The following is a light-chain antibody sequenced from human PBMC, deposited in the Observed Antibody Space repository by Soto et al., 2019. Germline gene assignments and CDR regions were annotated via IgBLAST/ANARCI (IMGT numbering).Light chain of an antibody. CDR2: GNS. Sequence: QSVLTQPPSVSGAPGQRVTISCTGSSSNIGAGYDVHWYQQLPGTAPKLLIYGNSNRPSAVPDRFSGSKSGTSASLAITGLQAEDEADYYCQSYDSSLTGCVFGGGTKLTVL. V-gene: IGLV1-40*01. J-gene: IGLJ2*01. CDR1: SSNIGAGYD. CDR3: QSYDSSLTGCV.